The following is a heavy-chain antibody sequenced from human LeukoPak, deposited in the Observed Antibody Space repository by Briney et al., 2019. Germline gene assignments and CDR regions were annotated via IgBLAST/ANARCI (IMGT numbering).Heavy chain of an antibody. Sequence: GGSLRLSCAASGFTFSSYAMHWVRQAPGKGLEYVSAISSNGGSTYYANSVKGRFTISRDNSKNTLYLQMGSLRAEDMAVYYCARESAGGWYYFDYWGQGTLVTVSS. CDR3: ARESAGGWYYFDY. J-gene: IGHJ4*02. CDR2: ISSNGGST. CDR1: GFTFSSYA. V-gene: IGHV3-64*01. D-gene: IGHD6-19*01.